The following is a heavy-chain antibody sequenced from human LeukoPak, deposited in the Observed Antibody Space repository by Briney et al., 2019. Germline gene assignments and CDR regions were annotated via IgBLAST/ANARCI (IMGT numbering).Heavy chain of an antibody. D-gene: IGHD1-1*01. CDR1: ADTFTRNW. CDR2: INPTGDYT. Sequence: EASVKVSCKTSADTFTRNWMHWIRQGPGQGLEWMGVINPTGDYTMYAQKFQGRVIVTRDMSSNTDYMELGSLRSDDAAVYYCARDHSIDDKSWWLDPWGQGTLVTVSS. CDR3: ARDHSIDDKSWWLDP. J-gene: IGHJ5*02. V-gene: IGHV1-46*01.